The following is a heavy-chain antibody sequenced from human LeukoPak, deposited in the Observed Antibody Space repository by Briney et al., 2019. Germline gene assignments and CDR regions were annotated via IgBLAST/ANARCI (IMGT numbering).Heavy chain of an antibody. Sequence: PGGSLRLSCAASGFAVSTYGMHWVRQAPGKGLEWVAVISYDGNNKYYGDSVKGRFTISRDNSKDTLYLQMNSLRTEDTAPYYCAKGGCSFTNCYTNCWGQGTLVTVSS. CDR1: GFAVSTYG. J-gene: IGHJ4*02. V-gene: IGHV3-30*18. D-gene: IGHD2-2*02. CDR3: AKGGCSFTNCYTNC. CDR2: ISYDGNNK.